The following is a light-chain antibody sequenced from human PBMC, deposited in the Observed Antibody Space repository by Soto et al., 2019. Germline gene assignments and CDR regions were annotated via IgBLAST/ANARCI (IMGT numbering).Light chain of an antibody. CDR2: KAS. Sequence: VYRVTVTCRASDSISSWLAWYQQKPGKAPKLLIYKASNLASGVPSRFSGSGSGTEFTLTISSLQPDDSATYYCQQYMWTFGQGTKVDIK. J-gene: IGKJ1*01. V-gene: IGKV1-5*03. CDR3: QQYMWT. CDR1: DSISSW.